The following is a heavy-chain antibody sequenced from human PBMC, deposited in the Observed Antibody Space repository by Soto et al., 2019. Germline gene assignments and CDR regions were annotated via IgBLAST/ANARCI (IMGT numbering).Heavy chain of an antibody. J-gene: IGHJ4*02. V-gene: IGHV4-39*01. D-gene: IGHD6-19*01. Sequence: QLQLQESGPGLVKPSETLSLTCTVSGGSISRSSYYWGRIRQPPGKGLEWIGSIFYSGSTYFNPSLKSRVTISVDTSKTQCSLDLTSVTAADPAVYFCGRPPYSPGWYMGYWGQGTLVTVSS. CDR3: GRPPYSPGWYMGY. CDR1: GGSISRSSYY. CDR2: IFYSGST.